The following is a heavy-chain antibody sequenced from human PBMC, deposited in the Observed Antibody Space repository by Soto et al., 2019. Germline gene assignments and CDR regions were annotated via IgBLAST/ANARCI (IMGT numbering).Heavy chain of an antibody. J-gene: IGHJ4*02. CDR2: IYHSGNT. CDR1: GGSISSSNW. V-gene: IGHV4-4*02. CDR3: ARRWGEGRVDY. D-gene: IGHD3-10*01. Sequence: SETLSLTCAVSGGSISSSNWWSWVRQPPGKGLEWNGEIYHSGNTNYNPSLKSRVTMAVDKSRNHFSLKLSSVTAADTAVYYCARRWGEGRVDYWGQGTLVTVS.